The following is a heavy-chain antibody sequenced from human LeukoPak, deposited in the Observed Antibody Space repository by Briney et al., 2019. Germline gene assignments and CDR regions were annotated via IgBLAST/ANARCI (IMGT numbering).Heavy chain of an antibody. CDR3: AKDLGSSGYYYYPFDY. V-gene: IGHV3-7*01. CDR2: IKQDGSEK. D-gene: IGHD3-22*01. Sequence: PGGSLRLSCAASGFTFSRYWMTWVRQAPGKGLEWVANIKQDGSEKDYVDSVKGRFTISRDNAKNSLYLQMNSLRAEDTAVYYCAKDLGSSGYYYYPFDYWGQGTLVTVSS. J-gene: IGHJ4*02. CDR1: GFTFSRYW.